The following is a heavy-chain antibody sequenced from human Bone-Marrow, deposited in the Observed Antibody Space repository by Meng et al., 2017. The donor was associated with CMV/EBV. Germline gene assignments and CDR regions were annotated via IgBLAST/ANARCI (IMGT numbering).Heavy chain of an antibody. J-gene: IGHJ5*02. Sequence: SSVNVSCKASVGTFSSYAISWVRQAPGQGLEWMGGIIPIFGTANYAQKFQGRVTITTDESTSTAYMELSSLRSEDTAVYYCARDMCLRSTSCYPGWFDPWGQGTLVTVSS. CDR2: IIPIFGTA. CDR3: ARDMCLRSTSCYPGWFDP. CDR1: VGTFSSYA. D-gene: IGHD2-2*01. V-gene: IGHV1-69*05.